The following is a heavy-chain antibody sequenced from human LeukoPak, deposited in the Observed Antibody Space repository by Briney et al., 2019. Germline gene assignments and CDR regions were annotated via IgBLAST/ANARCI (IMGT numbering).Heavy chain of an antibody. CDR2: IYYSGST. J-gene: IGHJ4*02. CDR1: GGSISSYY. V-gene: IGHV4-59*01. Sequence: SETLSLTCTVSGGSISSYYWSWIRQPPGKGLEWIGYIYYSGSTNYNPSLKSRVTISVDTSKNQFSLKLSSVTAADTAVYYCARELKQQLAPGVDYWGQGTLVTVSS. D-gene: IGHD6-13*01. CDR3: ARELKQQLAPGVDY.